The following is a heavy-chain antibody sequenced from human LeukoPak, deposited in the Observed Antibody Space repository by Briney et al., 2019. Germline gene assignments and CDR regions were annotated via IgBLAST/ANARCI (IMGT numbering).Heavy chain of an antibody. CDR3: ARGSRQVTMVRAHGGAFDI. J-gene: IGHJ3*02. D-gene: IGHD3-10*01. V-gene: IGHV4-34*01. Sequence: SETLSLTCAVYGGSFSGYYWSWIRQPPGKGLEWIGEINHSGSTNYNPSLKSRVTISVDTSKNQFSLKLSSVTAAETAVYYCARGSRQVTMVRAHGGAFDIWGQGTMVTVSS. CDR1: GGSFSGYY. CDR2: INHSGST.